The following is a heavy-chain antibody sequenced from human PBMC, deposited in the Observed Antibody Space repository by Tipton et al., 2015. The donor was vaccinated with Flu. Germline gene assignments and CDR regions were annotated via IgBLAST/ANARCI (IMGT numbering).Heavy chain of an antibody. CDR3: SRDLSLGQPRGLDL. J-gene: IGHJ3*01. CDR1: GFTFRRYS. V-gene: IGHV3-21*01. D-gene: IGHD2/OR15-2a*01. CDR2: ISSTSIYI. Sequence: SLRLSCAASGFTFRRYSMNWVRQAPGKGLEWVSTISSTSIYIYYADSVEGRFTISRDNAEDSVYLQMNNLRAEDTAVYYCSRDLSLGQPRGLDLWGQGTMVTVSS.